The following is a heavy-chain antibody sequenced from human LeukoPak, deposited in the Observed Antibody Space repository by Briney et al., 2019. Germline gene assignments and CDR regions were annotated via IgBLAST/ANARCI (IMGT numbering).Heavy chain of an antibody. CDR1: GFTLRSYW. Sequence: QPGGSLILSCAASGFTLRSYWMPRVRQAPGKGLVWVARIYTDGRSTSYAGSVKGRFTISRDNAKNMLYLQMNSLRADDTAVYYCARESSSCHDYWGQGTLVTVSS. CDR2: IYTDGRST. V-gene: IGHV3-74*01. D-gene: IGHD6-13*01. CDR3: ARESSSCHDY. J-gene: IGHJ4*02.